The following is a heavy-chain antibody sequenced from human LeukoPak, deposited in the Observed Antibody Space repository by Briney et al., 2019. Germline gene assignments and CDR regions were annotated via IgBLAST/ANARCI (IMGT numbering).Heavy chain of an antibody. Sequence: GGSLRLSCAASGFTFSSYGMHWVRQAPGKGLEWVAFIRYDGSNKYYADSVKGRFTISRDNSKNTLYLQMNSLRAEDTAVYYCAKSGVLLWFGESSDGDAFDYWGQGTLVTVSS. V-gene: IGHV3-30*02. J-gene: IGHJ4*02. CDR1: GFTFSSYG. CDR2: IRYDGSNK. CDR3: AKSGVLLWFGESSDGDAFDY. D-gene: IGHD3-10*01.